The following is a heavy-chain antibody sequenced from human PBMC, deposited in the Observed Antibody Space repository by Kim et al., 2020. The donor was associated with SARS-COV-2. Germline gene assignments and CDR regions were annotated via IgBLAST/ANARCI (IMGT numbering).Heavy chain of an antibody. CDR2: INDNGGST. J-gene: IGHJ5*01. CDR3: SARGAGSSRPFVS. D-gene: IGHD3-10*01. Sequence: GGSLRLSCAASGFTFSSSVMSWVRQAPGKGLEWVSTINDNGGSTYYPDSVKGRFTISRDNSKNTLYLQMDSLRVDDTALYYCSARGAGSSRPFVSWGQGTLVTVSS. CDR1: GFTFSSSV. V-gene: IGHV3-23*01.